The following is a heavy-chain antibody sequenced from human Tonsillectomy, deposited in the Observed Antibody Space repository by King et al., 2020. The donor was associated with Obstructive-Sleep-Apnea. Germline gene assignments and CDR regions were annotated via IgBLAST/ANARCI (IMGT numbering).Heavy chain of an antibody. CDR3: ARDRGGYSYGYDYFDY. CDR2: ISSSSSTI. CDR1: GFTFSSYS. Sequence: VQLVESGGGLVQPGGSLRLSCAASGFTFSSYSMNWVRQAPGKGLEWVSYISSSSSTIYYADSVKGRFTISRDNAKNSLYLQMNSLRAGDTAVYYCARDRGGYSYGYDYFDYWGQGTLVTVS. V-gene: IGHV3-48*04. D-gene: IGHD5-18*01. J-gene: IGHJ4*02.